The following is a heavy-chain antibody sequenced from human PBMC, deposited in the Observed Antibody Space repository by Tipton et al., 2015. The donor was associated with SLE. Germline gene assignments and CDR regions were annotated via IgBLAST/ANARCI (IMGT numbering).Heavy chain of an antibody. CDR2: NKPNSGGT. J-gene: IGHJ4*02. V-gene: IGHV1-2*06. CDR3: AGDWSLERGGTFDD. D-gene: IGHD1-1*01. CDR1: GYTFTGYY. Sequence: QSGAEVKKPGASVKVSCKASGYTFTGYYMHWVRQAPGQGLEWMGRNKPNSGGTNYAQKFQGRVTMTRDTSISTAYMELSRLRCDDTAVYYCAGDWSLERGGTFDDCGQGTLVTVSS.